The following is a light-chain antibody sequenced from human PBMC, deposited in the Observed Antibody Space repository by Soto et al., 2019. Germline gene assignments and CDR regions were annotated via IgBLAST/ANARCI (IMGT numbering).Light chain of an antibody. CDR3: ISYTSSDTYV. Sequence: QSALTQPASVSGSPRQSITISCTGTSTDVGGYKYVSWYQQHPGKAPKLMIYDVTSRPSGISNRFSGSKSGNTAFLIISGLQAEDEADYYCISYTSSDTYVFGTGTKLTVL. CDR1: STDVGGYKY. CDR2: DVT. V-gene: IGLV2-14*01. J-gene: IGLJ1*01.